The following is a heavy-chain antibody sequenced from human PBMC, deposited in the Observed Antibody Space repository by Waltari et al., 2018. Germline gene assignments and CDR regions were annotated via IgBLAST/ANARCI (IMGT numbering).Heavy chain of an antibody. J-gene: IGHJ2*01. D-gene: IGHD6-13*01. V-gene: IGHV4-38-2*02. CDR2: IYHSGST. CDR3: ARDTAAEYWYFDL. CDR1: GYSISSGYY. Sequence: QVQLQESGPGLVKPSETLSLTCAVSGYSISSGYYWGWIRQPPGKGLEWIGSIYHSGSTYYNPSLKSRVTISVDTSKNQFSLKLSSVTAADTAVYYCARDTAAEYWYFDLWDRGTLVTVSS.